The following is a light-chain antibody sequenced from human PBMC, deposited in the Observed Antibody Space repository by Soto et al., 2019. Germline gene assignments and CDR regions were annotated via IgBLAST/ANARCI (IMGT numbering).Light chain of an antibody. J-gene: IGLJ2*01. CDR2: DNY. Sequence: QSVLTQPPSVSAAPGQKVTISCSGSSSNIGNNYISWYQQLPGTAPKLLIYDNYKRPSGIPDRFSGSKSGPSATLGITGLQTGDEADYYGGTWDSSLSAVVFGGGTKLTVL. CDR3: GTWDSSLSAVV. V-gene: IGLV1-51*01. CDR1: SSNIGNNY.